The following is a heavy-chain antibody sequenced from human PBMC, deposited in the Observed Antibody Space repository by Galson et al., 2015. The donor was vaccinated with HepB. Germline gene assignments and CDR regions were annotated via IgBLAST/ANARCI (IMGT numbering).Heavy chain of an antibody. CDR3: ARGGELGDYYDSSGYYSGFDY. V-gene: IGHV1-69*13. D-gene: IGHD3-22*01. CDR1: GGTFSSYA. Sequence: SVKVSCKASGGTFSSYAISWVRQAPGQGLEWMGGIIPIFGTANYAQKFQGRVTITADESTSTAYMELSSLRSEDTAVYYCARGGELGDYYDSSGYYSGFDYWGQGTLVTVSS. CDR2: IIPIFGTA. J-gene: IGHJ4*02.